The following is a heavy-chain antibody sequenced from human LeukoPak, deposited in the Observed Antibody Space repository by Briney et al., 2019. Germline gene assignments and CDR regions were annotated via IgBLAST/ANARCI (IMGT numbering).Heavy chain of an antibody. CDR2: IYPGDSDT. CDR1: GYGFTNYW. V-gene: IGHV5-51*01. Sequence: LGESLKISCKGSGYGFTNYWIGWVRQMPGKGLEWMGIIYPGDSDTRYSLSFQGQVTISADKSISTAYLHWSTLKASDSAMYYRARLIGGWHSNYAMDVWGQGTTVTVSS. D-gene: IGHD6-19*01. J-gene: IGHJ6*02. CDR3: ARLIGGWHSNYAMDV.